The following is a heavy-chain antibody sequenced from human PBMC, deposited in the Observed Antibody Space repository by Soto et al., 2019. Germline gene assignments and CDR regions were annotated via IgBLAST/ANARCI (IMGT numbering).Heavy chain of an antibody. CDR1: GGSISSYY. J-gene: IGHJ6*02. CDR2: IYTSGST. Sequence: LSLTCTVSGGSISSYYWSWIRQPAGKGLEWIGRIYTSGSTNYNPSLKSRVTMSVDTSKNQFSLKLSSVTAADTAVYYCARDLVGATTFDYYYYGMDVWGQGTTVTVSS. V-gene: IGHV4-4*07. CDR3: ARDLVGATTFDYYYYGMDV. D-gene: IGHD1-26*01.